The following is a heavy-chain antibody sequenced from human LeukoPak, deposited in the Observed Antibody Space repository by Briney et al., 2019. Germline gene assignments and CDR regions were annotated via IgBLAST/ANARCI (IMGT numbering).Heavy chain of an antibody. V-gene: IGHV4-59*01. CDR3: ARGSLGIVADKTTLNYFYYYYMDV. Sequence: SETLSLTCTVSGGSISSYYWSWIRQPPGKGLEWIGYIYYSGNTNYNPSLKSRVTISVDTPKNQFSLKLSSVTAADTAVYYCARGSLGIVADKTTLNYFYYYYMDVWGKGTTVTISS. J-gene: IGHJ6*03. CDR2: IYYSGNT. D-gene: IGHD6-13*01. CDR1: GGSISSYY.